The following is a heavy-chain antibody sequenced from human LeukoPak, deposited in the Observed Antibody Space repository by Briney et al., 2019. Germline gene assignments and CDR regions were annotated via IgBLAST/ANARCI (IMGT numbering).Heavy chain of an antibody. D-gene: IGHD6-13*01. J-gene: IGHJ4*02. CDR2: INPNSGGT. CDR3: ARVLTGYSSSWYY. Sequence: ASVKVSCKASGYTFTGYYMHWVRQAPGQGLEWMGRINPNSGGTNYAQKFQGRVTMTRDTSISTAYMELSRLRSDDTAVYYCARVLTGYSSSWYYWGLGTLVTVSS. CDR1: GYTFTGYY. V-gene: IGHV1-2*06.